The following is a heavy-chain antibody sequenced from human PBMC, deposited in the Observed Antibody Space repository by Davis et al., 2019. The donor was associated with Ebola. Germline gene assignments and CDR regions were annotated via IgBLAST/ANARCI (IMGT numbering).Heavy chain of an antibody. D-gene: IGHD5-18*01. CDR3: AKEGIQLWLRDGLDY. V-gene: IGHV3-23*01. J-gene: IGHJ4*02. CDR1: GFIFSSYV. Sequence: GESLKLSCAASGFIFSSYVMSWVRQAPGKGLEWVSTLGTSADTYYADSVKGRFTISRDNSKNTLYLQMNSLRAEDTAVYYCAKEGIQLWLRDGLDYWGQGTLVTVSS. CDR2: LGTSADT.